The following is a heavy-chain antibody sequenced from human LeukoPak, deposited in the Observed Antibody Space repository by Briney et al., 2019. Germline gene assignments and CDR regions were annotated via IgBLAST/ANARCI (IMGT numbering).Heavy chain of an antibody. CDR2: INTSGGST. J-gene: IGHJ4*02. Sequence: GASVTVSCKASGYTFTSYYMHWVRQAPGQGLEWMGIINTSGGSTSYAQKFQSRVTMTRDTSTSTVYMELSTLRSEDTAVYYCARDLGGEGDPGYDSSGYYLDWGQGTLVTVSS. V-gene: IGHV1-46*01. CDR1: GYTFTSYY. D-gene: IGHD3-22*01. CDR3: ARDLGGEGDPGYDSSGYYLD.